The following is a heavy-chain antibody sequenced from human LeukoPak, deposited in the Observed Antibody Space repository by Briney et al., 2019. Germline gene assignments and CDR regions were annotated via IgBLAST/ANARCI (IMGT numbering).Heavy chain of an antibody. CDR2: MNPYRGYT. CDR1: GYTFTSYY. Sequence: VGSVKVSCKASGYTFTSYYIHWVRQATGQGLEWMGWMNPYRGYTGYAQNFQGRVTMTRNTSISTAYMELSSLRSEDTAVYYCARGYYDTNGYYYRLDFWGQGTLLTVSS. V-gene: IGHV1-8*02. D-gene: IGHD3-22*01. J-gene: IGHJ4*02. CDR3: ARGYYDTNGYYYRLDF.